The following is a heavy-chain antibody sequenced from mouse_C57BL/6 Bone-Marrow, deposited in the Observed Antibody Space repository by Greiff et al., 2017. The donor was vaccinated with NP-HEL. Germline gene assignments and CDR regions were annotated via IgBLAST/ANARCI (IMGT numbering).Heavy chain of an antibody. CDR1: GYTFTSYW. Sequence: VKLQQPGAELVKPGASVKLSCKASGYTFTSYWMHWVKQRPGQGLEWIGMIHPNRGSTNYNEKFKSKATLTVDKSSSTAYMQLSSLTSEDSAVYYCARDGNYVLYYYAMDYWGQGTSVTVSS. CDR2: IHPNRGST. CDR3: ARDGNYVLYYYAMDY. D-gene: IGHD2-1*01. V-gene: IGHV1-64*01. J-gene: IGHJ4*01.